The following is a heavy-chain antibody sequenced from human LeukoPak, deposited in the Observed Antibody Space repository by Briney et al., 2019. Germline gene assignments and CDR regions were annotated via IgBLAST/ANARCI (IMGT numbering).Heavy chain of an antibody. CDR3: ARHKLTYYFDS. V-gene: IGHV4-39*01. CDR1: GGSINSTSYY. Sequence: SGTLSLTCTVSGGSINSTSYYWGWVRQPPGKGLEWIRSIYYSGTTYNNPSLQSRVTMSVDTSKNQFSLKLSSVTAADTAVYYCARHKLTYYFDSWGQGTLVTVSS. D-gene: IGHD2-15*01. J-gene: IGHJ4*02. CDR2: IYYSGTT.